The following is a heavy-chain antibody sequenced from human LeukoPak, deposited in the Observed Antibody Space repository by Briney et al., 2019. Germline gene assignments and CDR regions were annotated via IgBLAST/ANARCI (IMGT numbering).Heavy chain of an antibody. V-gene: IGHV4-59*12. Sequence: SETLSLTCNVSGGSIRGYYWSWIRQPPGKGLEWIGYIYSSGSTNYNPSLKSRVTISVDTSKNQFSLKLSSVTAADTAVYYCARPYGDYFGYYYYYMDVWGKGTTVTISS. CDR1: GGSIRGYY. J-gene: IGHJ6*03. D-gene: IGHD4-17*01. CDR3: ARPYGDYFGYYYYYMDV. CDR2: IYSSGST.